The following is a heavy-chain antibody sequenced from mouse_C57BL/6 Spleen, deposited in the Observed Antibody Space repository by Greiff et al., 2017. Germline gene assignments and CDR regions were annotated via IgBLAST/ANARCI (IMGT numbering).Heavy chain of an antibody. D-gene: IGHD2-4*01. Sequence: QVQLQQPGAELVMPGASVKLSCKASGYTFTSYWMHWVKQRPGQGLEWIGEIVPSDSYTNYNQKFKGKSTLTEDKSSSTAYMQLSSLTSEDSAVYYGGREGDYGAWFAYWGQGTLVTVSA. CDR2: IVPSDSYT. CDR3: GREGDYGAWFAY. J-gene: IGHJ3*01. V-gene: IGHV1-69*01. CDR1: GYTFTSYW.